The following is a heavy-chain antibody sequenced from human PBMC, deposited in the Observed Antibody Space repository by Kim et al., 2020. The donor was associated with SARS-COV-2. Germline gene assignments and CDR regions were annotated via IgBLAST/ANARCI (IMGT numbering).Heavy chain of an antibody. V-gene: IGHV4-59*08. CDR1: GGSISNYY. CDR2: IYYSGSA. CDR3: ARWGGGYSSGIFDY. Sequence: SETLSLTCSVSGGSISNYYWSWIRQPPGKGLEWIGHIYYSGSATSNPSLKSRVTMSVDTSENHFFLKRTSVTAADTAAYYCARWGGGYSSGIFDYWGQGILVTVSS. D-gene: IGHD5-18*01. J-gene: IGHJ4*02.